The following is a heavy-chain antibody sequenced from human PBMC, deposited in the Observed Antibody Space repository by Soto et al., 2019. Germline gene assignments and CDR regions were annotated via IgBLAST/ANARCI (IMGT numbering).Heavy chain of an antibody. D-gene: IGHD6-19*01. Sequence: NPGGSLRLSCAASGFTFSDYYMSWIRQAPGRGLEWVSYISSSSSYTNYADSVKGRFTISRDNAKNSLYLQMNSLRAEDAAVYYCARTYSSGWHGAFDIWGQGTMVTVSS. CDR1: GFTFSDYY. CDR3: ARTYSSGWHGAFDI. J-gene: IGHJ3*02. V-gene: IGHV3-11*06. CDR2: ISSSSSYT.